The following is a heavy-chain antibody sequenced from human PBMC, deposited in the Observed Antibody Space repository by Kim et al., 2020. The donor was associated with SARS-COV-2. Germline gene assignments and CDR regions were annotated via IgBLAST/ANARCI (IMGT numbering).Heavy chain of an antibody. Sequence: GGSLRLSCVASGFNVSDNYMSWVRQAPGKALQWVSIIYSVGSTYYADSVKGRFAISRDNPRNTLHLQMNSLKAEDTAVYFCARLTLSGGAEDWFDPWGQGTLVTVSS. D-gene: IGHD1-26*01. CDR1: GFNVSDNY. V-gene: IGHV3-66*01. CDR2: IYSVGST. CDR3: ARLTLSGGAEDWFDP. J-gene: IGHJ5*02.